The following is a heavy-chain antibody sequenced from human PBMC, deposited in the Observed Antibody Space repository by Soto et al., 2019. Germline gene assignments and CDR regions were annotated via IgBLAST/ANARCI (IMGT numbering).Heavy chain of an antibody. Sequence: ETLSLTCTVSGGSISSGGYYWSWVRQAPGKGLEWVSVIYSGGSTYYADSVKGRFTISRHNSKNTLYLQMNSLRAEDTAVYYCARVILVGNAFDIWGQGTMVTVS. D-gene: IGHD2-15*01. V-gene: IGHV3-53*04. CDR1: GGSISSGGYY. J-gene: IGHJ3*02. CDR2: IYSGGST. CDR3: ARVILVGNAFDI.